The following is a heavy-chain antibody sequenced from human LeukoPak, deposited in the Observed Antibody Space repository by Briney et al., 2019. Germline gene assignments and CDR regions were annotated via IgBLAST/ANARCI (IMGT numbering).Heavy chain of an antibody. CDR2: IFYSGIT. Sequence: PSETLSLTCTVSGDSITSYFWSWIRQPPGKGLEWVGYIFYSGITNYNPSLKSRVTISVDTSKNQFSLKLSSVTAADTAVYYCARAWKNYGAYYYMDVWGKGTTVTISS. J-gene: IGHJ6*03. D-gene: IGHD1/OR15-1a*01. V-gene: IGHV4-59*01. CDR1: GDSITSYF. CDR3: ARAWKNYGAYYYMDV.